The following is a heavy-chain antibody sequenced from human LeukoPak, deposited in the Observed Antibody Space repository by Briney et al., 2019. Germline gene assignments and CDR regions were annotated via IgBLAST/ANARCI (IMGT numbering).Heavy chain of an antibody. Sequence: PGGSLRLSCAASGFSFSNYAMSWVRQAPGKGLEWVSYISSSSSTIYYADSVKGRFTISRDNAKNSLYLQMNSLRAEDTAVYYCARDTGIAAAGDFDYWGQGTLVTVSS. V-gene: IGHV3-48*01. CDR1: GFSFSNYA. CDR3: ARDTGIAAAGDFDY. D-gene: IGHD6-13*01. J-gene: IGHJ4*02. CDR2: ISSSSSTI.